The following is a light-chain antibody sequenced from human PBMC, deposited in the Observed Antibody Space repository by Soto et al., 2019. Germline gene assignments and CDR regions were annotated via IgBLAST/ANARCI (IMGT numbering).Light chain of an antibody. CDR3: QQYYATPFT. Sequence: DIVMTQSPDSLAVSLGERATINCKSSQSVLYDSNNLNYLAWYQQKPGEPPNLLIYWASTRESGVPDRFSGSESGTDFTLSISSLQAEDVAVYYFQQYYATPFTFGPGTRVDI. V-gene: IGKV4-1*01. CDR2: WAS. CDR1: QSVLYDSNNLNY. J-gene: IGKJ3*01.